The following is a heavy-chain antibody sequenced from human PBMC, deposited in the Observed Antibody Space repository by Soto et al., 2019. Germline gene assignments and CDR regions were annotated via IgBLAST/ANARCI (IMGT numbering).Heavy chain of an antibody. CDR3: ARPDRAFYGLDV. CDR2: ISAAGDP. Sequence: EVQLVESGGGLVQPGGSLRLSCEASGFTFRNYDMHWVRQGTGKGLEWVSGISAAGDPDYADSVEGRVTISRENAQNSFFLQMNSLIVGDTAVYYCARPDRAFYGLDVWGQWTTVIVSS. CDR1: GFTFRNYD. J-gene: IGHJ6*02. V-gene: IGHV3-13*05.